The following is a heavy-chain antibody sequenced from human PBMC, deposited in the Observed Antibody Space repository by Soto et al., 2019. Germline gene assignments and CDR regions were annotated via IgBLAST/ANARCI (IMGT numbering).Heavy chain of an antibody. CDR1: GGSIDSGGYS. CDR2: IYHTGAA. D-gene: IGHD2-21*01. Sequence: QLQLQESGSGLVKPSQTLSLTCAVSGGSIDSGGYSWNWIRQPPGKGLEWIGYIYHTGAAHYNASLEGRVSLSVDMSKNQFSLQMTSVTAXXTAXXYCVRASYILPFDPWGQGIFVTVSS. CDR3: VRASYILPFDP. J-gene: IGHJ5*02. V-gene: IGHV4-30-2*01.